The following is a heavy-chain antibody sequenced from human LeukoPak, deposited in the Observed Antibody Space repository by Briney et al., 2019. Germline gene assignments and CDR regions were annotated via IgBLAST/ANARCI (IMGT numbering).Heavy chain of an antibody. J-gene: IGHJ4*02. CDR2: ITSSGGYI. CDR3: ARHVVAVGFDF. V-gene: IGHV3-21*01. D-gene: IGHD3-22*01. CDR1: GFTFSSYT. Sequence: GGSLRLSCAASGFTFSSYTMNWVRQAPGKGLEWVSSITSSGGYIYYADSVMGRFTISRDNTNNSLYLQINSLRAEDTAVYYCARHVVAVGFDFWGQGTLVTVSS.